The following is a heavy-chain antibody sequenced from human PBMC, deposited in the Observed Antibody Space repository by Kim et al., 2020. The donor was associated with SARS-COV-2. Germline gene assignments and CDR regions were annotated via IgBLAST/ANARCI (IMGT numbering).Heavy chain of an antibody. J-gene: IGHJ5*02. CDR2: T. V-gene: IGHV4-30-4*07. CDR3: ARGGTSWYDT. D-gene: IGHD2-2*01. Sequence: THYNPSLKSRVIISVDTSKNQFSLKVNSVTAADTAIYYCARGGTSWYDTWGQGALVTVSS.